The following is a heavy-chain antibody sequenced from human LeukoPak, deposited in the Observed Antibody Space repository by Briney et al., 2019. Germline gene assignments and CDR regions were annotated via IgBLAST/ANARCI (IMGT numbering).Heavy chain of an antibody. D-gene: IGHD1-26*01. Sequence: ASVKVSCKASGYTFTRYYMHWVRQAPGQGLEWMGWINPNSGGTNYAQKFQGRVTMTRDTSISTAYMELSRLRSDDTAVYYCATVRERRNAFDIWGQGTTVTVSS. V-gene: IGHV1-2*02. CDR1: GYTFTRYY. J-gene: IGHJ3*02. CDR2: INPNSGGT. CDR3: ATVRERRNAFDI.